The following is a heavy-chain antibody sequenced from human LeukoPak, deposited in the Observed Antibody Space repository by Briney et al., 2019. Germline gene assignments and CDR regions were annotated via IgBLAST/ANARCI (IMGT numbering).Heavy chain of an antibody. V-gene: IGHV4-38-2*02. CDR1: GLSISSGYY. Sequence: PSETLSLTCTVSGLSISSGYYWGWIRQPPGKGLEWIGSIHHSGSPYYKSSLKSRVTISLDMSRNQFSLKLNSVTAADTAVYYCARQVGGMTTVTADFDHWGQGTLVTVPS. D-gene: IGHD4-17*01. CDR3: ARQVGGMTTVTADFDH. J-gene: IGHJ4*02. CDR2: IHHSGSP.